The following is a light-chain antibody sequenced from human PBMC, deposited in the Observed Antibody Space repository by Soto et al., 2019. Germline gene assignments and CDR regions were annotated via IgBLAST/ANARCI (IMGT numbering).Light chain of an antibody. CDR2: GDI. V-gene: IGLV1-40*01. CDR3: QSYDSSLSISV. Sequence: QSVLTQPPSVSGAPAQRVSISCTGTSSNIGAGYDVHWYQHLPGTAPKLLIFGDINRPSGVPDRFSGSKSGTSASLAITGLQAEDEADYYCQSYDSSLSISVFGGGTKVTVL. J-gene: IGLJ2*01. CDR1: SSNIGAGYD.